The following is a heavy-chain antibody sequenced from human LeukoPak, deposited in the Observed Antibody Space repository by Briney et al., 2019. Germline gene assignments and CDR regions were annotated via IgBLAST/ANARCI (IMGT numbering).Heavy chain of an antibody. CDR3: ATLLEWLLFPFDY. J-gene: IGHJ4*02. CDR2: ISGSGGST. D-gene: IGHD3-3*01. Sequence: GGSLRLSCAASGFTFSSYAMSWVRQAPGKGLEWVSAISGSGGSTYYADSVKGRFTISRDNSKNTLYQQMNSLRAEDTAVYYCATLLEWLLFPFDYWGQGTLVTVSS. CDR1: GFTFSSYA. V-gene: IGHV3-23*01.